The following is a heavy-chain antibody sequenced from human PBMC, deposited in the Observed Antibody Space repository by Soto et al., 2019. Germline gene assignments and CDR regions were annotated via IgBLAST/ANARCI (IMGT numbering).Heavy chain of an antibody. Sequence: GGSLRLSCAASGFTFSSYAMSWVHQAPGKGLEWVSAISGSGGSTYYADSVKGRFTISRDNSKNTLYLQMNSLRAEDTAVYYCAKEGILSYYYGSGVTPSSTYYYYGMDVWGQGTTVTVSS. V-gene: IGHV3-23*01. CDR3: AKEGILSYYYGSGVTPSSTYYYYGMDV. D-gene: IGHD3-10*01. J-gene: IGHJ6*02. CDR1: GFTFSSYA. CDR2: ISGSGGST.